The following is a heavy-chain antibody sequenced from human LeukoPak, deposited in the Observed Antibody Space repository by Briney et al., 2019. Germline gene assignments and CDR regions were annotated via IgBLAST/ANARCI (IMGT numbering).Heavy chain of an antibody. V-gene: IGHV4-59*01. Sequence: SETLSLTCTVSGGSISSYYWSWIRQPPGKGLEWIGYIYYSGSTNYNPSLKSRVTISVDTSKNQFSLKLSSVTAADTAVYYCARDSGPGALYYYDSSRYYLAFDIWGQGTMVTVSS. J-gene: IGHJ3*02. CDR2: IYYSGST. CDR1: GGSISSYY. CDR3: ARDSGPGALYYYDSSRYYLAFDI. D-gene: IGHD3-22*01.